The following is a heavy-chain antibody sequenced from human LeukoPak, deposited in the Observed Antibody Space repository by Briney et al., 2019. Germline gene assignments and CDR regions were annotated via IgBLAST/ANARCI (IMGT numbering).Heavy chain of an antibody. CDR3: ARSPSGLDCSGGSCYSIFGY. CDR2: IDWDDDK. V-gene: IGHV2-70*11. J-gene: IGHJ4*02. Sequence: SGPALVKPTQTPTLTCTFSGFSLSTRGMCVNWIRQPPGKALEWLARIDWDDDKYYRTSLKTRLTISKDTSKNQVVLSMTNMDPVDTATYYCARSPSGLDCSGGSCYSIFGYWGQGSRVTVSS. CDR1: GFSLSTRGMC. D-gene: IGHD2-15*01.